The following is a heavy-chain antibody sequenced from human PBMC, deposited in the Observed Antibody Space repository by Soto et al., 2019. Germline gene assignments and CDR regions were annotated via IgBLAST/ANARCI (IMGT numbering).Heavy chain of an antibody. J-gene: IGHJ4*02. V-gene: IGHV1-2*02. CDR1: GYTFTGYY. Sequence: GASVKVSCKASGYTFTGYYMHWVRQAPGQGLEWVGWINPDSGDTNYAQKFQGRVTVTRDTSISTAYMEVNGLRSDDTDAYYCAGSVSSTTPRPNLWDRRPLVTDSS. D-gene: IGHD6-6*01. CDR3: AGSVSSTTPRPNL. CDR2: INPDSGDT.